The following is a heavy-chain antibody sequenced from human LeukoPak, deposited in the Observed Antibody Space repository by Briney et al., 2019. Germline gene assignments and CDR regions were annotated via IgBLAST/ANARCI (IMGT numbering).Heavy chain of an antibody. CDR2: INAGNGNT. V-gene: IGHV1-3*01. CDR1: GYTFTTYA. J-gene: IGHJ5*02. D-gene: IGHD3-10*02. CDR3: ARGHPYNVRGGWFDR. Sequence: GASVKVSCKASGYTFTTYAMHWGRQAPGQRLEWMGWINAGNGNTKYLQKFQGRVTITRDTSASTAYMELSSLRSEDTAVYYCARGHPYNVRGGWFDRWGHGTLVTVSS.